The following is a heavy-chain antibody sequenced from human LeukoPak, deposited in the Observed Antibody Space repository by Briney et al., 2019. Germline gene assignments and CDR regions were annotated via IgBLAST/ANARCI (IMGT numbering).Heavy chain of an antibody. D-gene: IGHD5-18*01. CDR3: ARAATGYNYGYYY. CDR1: GFTFSDCN. CDR2: ISSGSSTI. V-gene: IGHV3-48*04. J-gene: IGHJ4*02. Sequence: GGSLRLSCAASGFTFSDCNMNWVRQAPRKGLEWVSYISSGSSTIYYADSVKGRFTISRDNAKNSLYLQMNSLRAEDTAVYYCARAATGYNYGYYYWGQGTLVTVSS.